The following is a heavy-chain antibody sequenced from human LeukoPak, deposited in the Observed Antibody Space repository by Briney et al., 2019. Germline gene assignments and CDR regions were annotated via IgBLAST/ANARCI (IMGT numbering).Heavy chain of an antibody. V-gene: IGHV4-4*02. CDR1: GGSISSSNW. CDR2: IYHSGST. CDR3: ARGADSSGYYYLYYFDY. Sequence: SETLSLTCAVSGGSISSSNWWSWVRQPPGKGLEWIGEIYHSGSTNYNPSLKSRVTISVDTSKNQFSLKLSSVTAADTAVYYCARGADSSGYYYLYYFDYWGQGTLVTVSS. D-gene: IGHD3-22*01. J-gene: IGHJ4*02.